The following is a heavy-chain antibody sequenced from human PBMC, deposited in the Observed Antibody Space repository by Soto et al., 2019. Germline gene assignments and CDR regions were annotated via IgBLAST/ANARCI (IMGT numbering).Heavy chain of an antibody. CDR2: IYYSGST. Sequence: SETLSPNSTVSVRSISSYYWSWIRQPPGKGLEWIGYIYYSGSTNYTPSLKSRVTISVDTSKNQFSLELSSVTAADTAVYYCARESGYCSGGSCYGSWFDPWGQGTLVTVSS. CDR3: ARESGYCSGGSCYGSWFDP. CDR1: VRSISSYY. V-gene: IGHV4-59*01. J-gene: IGHJ5*02. D-gene: IGHD2-15*01.